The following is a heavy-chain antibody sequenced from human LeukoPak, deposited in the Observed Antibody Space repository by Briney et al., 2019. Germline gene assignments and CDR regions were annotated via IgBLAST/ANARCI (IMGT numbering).Heavy chain of an antibody. D-gene: IGHD2-15*01. CDR1: GFTYSNYW. CDR2: IKNDGTSI. J-gene: IGHJ6*02. Sequence: GGSLRLSCAASGFTYSNYWMHWVRQAPGKGLVWVSRIKNDGTSINYADSVKGRFTISRDNAKNRLILERRSLRAEDTAVYLCARGHCSGGRCHSVGYYGMDVGGQGTTVTVYS. CDR3: ARGHCSGGRCHSVGYYGMDV. V-gene: IGHV3-74*01.